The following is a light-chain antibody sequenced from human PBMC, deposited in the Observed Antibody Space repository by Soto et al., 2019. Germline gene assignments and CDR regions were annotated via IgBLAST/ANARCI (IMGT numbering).Light chain of an antibody. CDR3: QQYNGYWT. CDR1: QSISDS. V-gene: IGKV1-5*03. Sequence: DIQMTQSPSTLSASVGDRVTITCRACQSISDSLAWYQQKPGKAPKLLIYEASNLKSGVPSRFSGSGSGTEYTLTISSLQPDDFASYYCQQYNGYWTFGQGTKVEIK. CDR2: EAS. J-gene: IGKJ1*01.